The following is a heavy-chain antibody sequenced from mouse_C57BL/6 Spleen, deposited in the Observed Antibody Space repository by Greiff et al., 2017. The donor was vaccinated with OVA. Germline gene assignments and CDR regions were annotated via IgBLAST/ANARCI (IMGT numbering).Heavy chain of an antibody. J-gene: IGHJ1*03. Sequence: LQQPGAELVRPGTSVKLSCKASGYTFTSYWMHWVKQRPGQGLEWIGVIDPSDSYTNYNQKFKGKATLTVDTSSSTAYMQLSSLTSEDSAVYYCARQGYSRYFDVWGTGTTVTVSS. CDR1: GYTFTSYW. D-gene: IGHD1-1*01. V-gene: IGHV1-59*01. CDR3: ARQGYSRYFDV. CDR2: IDPSDSYT.